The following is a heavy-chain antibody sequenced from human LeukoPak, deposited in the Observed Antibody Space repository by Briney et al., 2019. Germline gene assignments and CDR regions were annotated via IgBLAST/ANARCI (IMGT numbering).Heavy chain of an antibody. Sequence: PGGSLRLSCVASGFTFSHYWMTWYRQAPGKGLEWVANLNQDGSIQAYGDSVRGRFTISRDNAKNSVYIQMNSLRVEDTAMYFCARDHNVADVWGRGTKVTVSS. CDR3: ARDHNVADV. J-gene: IGHJ3*01. V-gene: IGHV3-7*01. CDR2: LNQDGSIQ. CDR1: GFTFSHYW. D-gene: IGHD2-8*01.